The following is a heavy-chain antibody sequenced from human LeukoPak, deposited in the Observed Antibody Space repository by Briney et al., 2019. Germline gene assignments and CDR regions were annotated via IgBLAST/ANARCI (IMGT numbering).Heavy chain of an antibody. V-gene: IGHV3-23*01. D-gene: IGHD2-2*01. CDR3: AKDPRFSYCSSTTCAYAFDI. CDR1: GFTFSSYD. CDR2: ISGSGGNT. J-gene: IGHJ3*02. Sequence: PGGSLRLSCAASGFTFSSYDMSWVRQAPGKGLEWVSAISGSGGNTYHADSVKGRFTISRDNSKNTLYLQMNSLRAEDTAVYYCAKDPRFSYCSSTTCAYAFDIWGQGTMVTVSS.